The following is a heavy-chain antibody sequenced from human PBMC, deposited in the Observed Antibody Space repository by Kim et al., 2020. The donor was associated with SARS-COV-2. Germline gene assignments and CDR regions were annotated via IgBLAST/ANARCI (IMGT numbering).Heavy chain of an antibody. J-gene: IGHJ4*02. CDR2: IYYSGST. D-gene: IGHD6-25*01. V-gene: IGHV4-59*13. CDR3: ARFQQRLRFDY. CDR1: GGSISSYY. Sequence: SETLSLTCTVSGGSISSYYWSWIRQPPGKGLEWIGYIYYSGSTNYNPSLKSRVTISVDTSKNQFSLKLSSVTAADTAVYYCARFQQRLRFDYWGQGTLVTVSS.